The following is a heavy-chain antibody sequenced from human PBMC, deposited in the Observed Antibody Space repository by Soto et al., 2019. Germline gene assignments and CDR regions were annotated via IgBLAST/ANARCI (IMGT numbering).Heavy chain of an antibody. J-gene: IGHJ4*02. CDR1: GGSFSGYY. V-gene: IGHV4-34*01. CDR3: ASRYCISTSCYGGPYFDY. CDR2: INHSGST. Sequence: PSETLSLTCAVYGGSFSGYYWSWIRQPPGKGLEWIGEINHSGSTNYNPSLKSRVTISVDKSKNQFSLKLSSVTAADTAVYYCASRYCISTSCYGGPYFDYWGQGTLVTVSS. D-gene: IGHD2-2*01.